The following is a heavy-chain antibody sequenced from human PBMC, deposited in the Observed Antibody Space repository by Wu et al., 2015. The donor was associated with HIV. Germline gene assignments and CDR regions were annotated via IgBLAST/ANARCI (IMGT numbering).Heavy chain of an antibody. Sequence: QVQLVQSGAEVKKPGASVRVSCKTSGYTFTSYGISWVRQAPGQGLEWMGWISAYNGNTNYAQKLQGRVTMTTDTSTSTAYMELRSLRSDDTAVYYCAEGVDIVVVVAASFVDYVGPGNAGYRLL. CDR3: AEGVDIVVVVAASFVDY. CDR2: ISAYNGNT. D-gene: IGHD2-15*01. J-gene: IGHJ4*02. CDR1: GYTFTSYG. V-gene: IGHV1-18*01.